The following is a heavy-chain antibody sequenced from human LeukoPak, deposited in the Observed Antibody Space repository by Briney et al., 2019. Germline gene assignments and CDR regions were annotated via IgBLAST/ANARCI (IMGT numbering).Heavy chain of an antibody. Sequence: SETLSLTCSVSGGSISSGSYYWGYIRQPPQKGLEWIGSVYYSESTYYNPSLKSRVTISVDTSKNQFSLKLSSVTAADTAVYYCARQGLWELPTFDSWGQGTLVSVSS. V-gene: IGHV4-39*01. CDR1: GGSISSGSYY. CDR3: ARQGLWELPTFDS. D-gene: IGHD1-26*01. J-gene: IGHJ4*02. CDR2: VYYSEST.